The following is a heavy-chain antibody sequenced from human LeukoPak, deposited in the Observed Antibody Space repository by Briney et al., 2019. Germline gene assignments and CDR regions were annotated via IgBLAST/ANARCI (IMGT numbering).Heavy chain of an antibody. CDR3: VKRSDYGDSRNYFDY. Sequence: AGGCLRLSCAASGFTFSNYGMSWVRQAPGKGLEWVSLVSGRDENTYYADSVEGRFTISRDNSENTVYLQMNSLRAEDSAVYYCVKRSDYGDSRNYFDYWGQGTPVTVSS. CDR1: GFTFSNYG. J-gene: IGHJ4*02. CDR2: VSGRDENT. V-gene: IGHV3-23*01. D-gene: IGHD4-17*01.